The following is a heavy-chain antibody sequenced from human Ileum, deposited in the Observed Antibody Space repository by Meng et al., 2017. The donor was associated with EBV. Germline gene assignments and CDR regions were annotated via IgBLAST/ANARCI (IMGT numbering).Heavy chain of an antibody. CDR2: ISHDGSNT. CDR3: TTDTRFRIDS. D-gene: IGHD2-21*01. V-gene: IGHV3-74*03. J-gene: IGHJ4*02. Sequence: EVQLVESGGGLVQPGGSLRLSCAASGFTFSSYVMHWVRQAPGKGLVWVSRISHDGSNTMYADSVKGRFTVSRDNAKNTLYVQMNNLRAKDTAVYYCTTDTRFRIDSWGQGTLVTVSS. CDR1: GFTFSSYV.